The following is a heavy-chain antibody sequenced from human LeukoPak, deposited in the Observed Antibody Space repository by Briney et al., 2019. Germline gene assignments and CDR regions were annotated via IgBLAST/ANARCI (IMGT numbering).Heavy chain of an antibody. CDR2: INPNSGGT. CDR3: ARGAAIVVVTDSLDY. Sequence: RGASVKVSCKASGYTFTGYYMHWVRQAPGQGLEWMGWINPNSGGTNYAQKFQGWVTMTRNTSISTAYMELSSLRSEDTAVYYCARGAAIVVVTDSLDYWGQGTLVTVSS. CDR1: GYTFTGYY. D-gene: IGHD3-22*01. J-gene: IGHJ4*02. V-gene: IGHV1-2*04.